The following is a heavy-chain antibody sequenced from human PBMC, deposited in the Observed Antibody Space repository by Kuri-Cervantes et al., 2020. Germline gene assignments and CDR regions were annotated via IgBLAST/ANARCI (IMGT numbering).Heavy chain of an antibody. CDR2: ISWNSGDI. CDR3: ARDYFPRGYSIVYNWFDP. D-gene: IGHD4-23*01. J-gene: IGHJ5*02. CDR1: GFILDDYA. Sequence: SLKISCEASGFILDDYAIHWVRQAPGKGLEWVSGISWNSGDIGYADSVKGRFTISRDNAKNSLYLQMNTLRAEDTALYYCARDYFPRGYSIVYNWFDPWGQGTLVTVSS. V-gene: IGHV3-9*01.